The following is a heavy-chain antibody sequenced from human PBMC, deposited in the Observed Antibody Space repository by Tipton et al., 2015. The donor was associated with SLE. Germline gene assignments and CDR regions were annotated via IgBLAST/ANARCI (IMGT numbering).Heavy chain of an antibody. CDR1: GGSFNGYF. CDR2: IIHSGVT. D-gene: IGHD6-19*01. CDR3: ARDSPTVAGTFDS. Sequence: TLSLTCTVYGGSFNGYFWTWIRQPPGKGLEWIAEIIHSGVTNYNPSLRSRVTISVDMSKNQVSLKLSSVTAADTAVYYCARDSPTVAGTFDSWGQGTLVIVSA. J-gene: IGHJ4*02. V-gene: IGHV4-34*12.